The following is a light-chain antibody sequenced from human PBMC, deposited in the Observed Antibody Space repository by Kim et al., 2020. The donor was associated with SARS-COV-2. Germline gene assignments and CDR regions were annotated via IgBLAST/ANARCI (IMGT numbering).Light chain of an antibody. V-gene: IGLV3-1*01. CDR1: KLGGNY. J-gene: IGLJ3*02. Sequence: SVSPGQTASITGSGDKLGGNYAYWSQQRPGQSPVLVIYEDDKRPSGIPDRFAGSNSGNKAALTISGTQAMDEADYYCQAWDSTTVFGGGTQLTVL. CDR3: QAWDSTTV. CDR2: EDD.